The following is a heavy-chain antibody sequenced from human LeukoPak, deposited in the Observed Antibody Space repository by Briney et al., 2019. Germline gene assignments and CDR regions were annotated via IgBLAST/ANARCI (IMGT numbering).Heavy chain of an antibody. Sequence: GGSLRLCCAASGFTFSSYGMHWVRQAPGKGLEWVALIWYDGNNKYYADSVKGRFTISRDNSKNTLYLQLNSLRAEDTAVYYCARQHCSGGDCYFFDWGQGTLVTVSS. CDR3: ARQHCSGGDCYFFD. CDR2: IWYDGNNK. D-gene: IGHD2-15*01. CDR1: GFTFSSYG. V-gene: IGHV3-33*01. J-gene: IGHJ4*02.